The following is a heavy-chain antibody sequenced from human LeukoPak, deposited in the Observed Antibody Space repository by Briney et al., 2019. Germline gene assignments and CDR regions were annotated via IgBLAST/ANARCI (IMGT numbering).Heavy chain of an antibody. J-gene: IGHJ4*02. V-gene: IGHV3-21*01. CDR3: ARDLSLADPGGFDY. CDR2: ISSHAIFI. D-gene: IGHD6-6*01. Sequence: RGGSLRLSCAASGLTLRSYSMNWLRQAPGEWLEWVSPISSHAIFIYYADSGKGRFTISRDNSKNSVYLQMDSLRADDTARYFCARDLSLADPGGFDYWGQGALVTVSS. CDR1: GLTLRSYS.